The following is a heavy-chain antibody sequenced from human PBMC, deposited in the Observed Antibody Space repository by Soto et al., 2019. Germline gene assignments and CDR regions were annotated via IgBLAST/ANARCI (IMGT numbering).Heavy chain of an antibody. CDR1: GFTLSDYY. D-gene: IGHD6-19*01. Sequence: PGGSLRLSCAASGFTLSDYYMSWIRQATGRGLEWVSYISGSSSDTHYADSVKGRFTISRDNAKNSLYLQMNSLRAEDSAVYYCAKDNSYLWLDDPFHIWGQGTMVTV. J-gene: IGHJ3*02. V-gene: IGHV3-11*05. CDR2: ISGSSSDT. CDR3: AKDNSYLWLDDPFHI.